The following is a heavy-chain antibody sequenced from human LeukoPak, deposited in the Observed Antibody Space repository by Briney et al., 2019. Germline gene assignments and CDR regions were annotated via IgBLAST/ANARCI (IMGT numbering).Heavy chain of an antibody. J-gene: IGHJ4*02. D-gene: IGHD3-16*01. V-gene: IGHV1-18*01. CDR3: ARDLTSGDY. Sequence: ASLRVSCKASGYTFTSYGISWVRQAPGQGLEYMGWISAYSGDTNYAQKYQDRVTITRDTSTSTVYMEVRSLRSDDTAVYYCARDLTSGDYWGQGTLVTVSS. CDR2: ISAYSGDT. CDR1: GYTFTSYG.